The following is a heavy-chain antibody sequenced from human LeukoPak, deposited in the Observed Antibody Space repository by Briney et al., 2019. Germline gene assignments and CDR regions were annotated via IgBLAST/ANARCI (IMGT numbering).Heavy chain of an antibody. D-gene: IGHD3-10*01. J-gene: IGHJ6*03. CDR2: INHSGST. Sequence: PSETPSLTCAVYGGSFSGYYWSWIRQPPGKGLEWIGEINHSGSTNYNPSLKSRVTISVDTSKNQFSLKLSSVTAADTAVYYCARSIRVGYMDVWGKGTTVTVSS. CDR3: ARSIRVGYMDV. CDR1: GGSFSGYY. V-gene: IGHV4-34*01.